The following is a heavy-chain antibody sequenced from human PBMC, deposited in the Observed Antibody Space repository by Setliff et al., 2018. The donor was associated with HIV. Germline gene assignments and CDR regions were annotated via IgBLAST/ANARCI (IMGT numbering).Heavy chain of an antibody. CDR2: IDPEDDET. J-gene: IGHJ4*02. CDR3: ARVGGYSSGWPAFDY. Sequence: ASVKVSCKVSGYTFTDYYLHWVQQAPGKGLEWVGLIDPEDDETLFAEKFQGRVTITADTSTSTAYMELRSLRSDETAVYYCARVGGYSSGWPAFDYWGQGTLVAVSS. D-gene: IGHD6-19*01. V-gene: IGHV1-69-2*01. CDR1: GYTFTDYY.